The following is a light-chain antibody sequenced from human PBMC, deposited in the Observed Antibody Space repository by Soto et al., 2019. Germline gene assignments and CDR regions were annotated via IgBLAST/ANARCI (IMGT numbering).Light chain of an antibody. CDR3: QQDYNLPLT. J-gene: IGKJ4*01. Sequence: EIVMTQSPATLSLSPGERATLSCRASQSVSSSYLSWYQQKPGQAPRLLIYGASTRATGIPARFSGSGSGTDFTLTTSSLQPEDFAVYYCQQDYNLPLTFGGGTKVDIK. CDR2: GAS. CDR1: QSVSSSY. V-gene: IGKV3D-7*01.